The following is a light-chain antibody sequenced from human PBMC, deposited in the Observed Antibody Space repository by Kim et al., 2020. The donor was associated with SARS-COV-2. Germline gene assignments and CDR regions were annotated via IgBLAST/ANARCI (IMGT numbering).Light chain of an antibody. Sequence: EIVMTQSPATLSVSPGEGVTLSCRASQTISSNLGWYQQKPGQAPRLLIYGASTRATGVPARFSGSGSGTEFTLTISSLQSEDFAVYCCQQYNDWPWTCGQGTKVEI. CDR1: QTISSN. CDR2: GAS. V-gene: IGKV3-15*01. J-gene: IGKJ1*01. CDR3: QQYNDWPWT.